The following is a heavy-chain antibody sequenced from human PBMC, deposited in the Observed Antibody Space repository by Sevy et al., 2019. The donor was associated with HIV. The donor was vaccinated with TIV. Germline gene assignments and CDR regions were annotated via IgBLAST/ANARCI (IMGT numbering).Heavy chain of an antibody. D-gene: IGHD2-2*01. CDR2: IKRDGSEK. CDR3: ARDCNSASCLWGLDV. Sequence: GGSLRLSCAASGFTFSNYWMTWVRQAPGKGLEWVANIKRDGSEKYYVASVKGRFTISRDNAKNSLYMQMNSLIAEDTAVYYCARDCNSASCLWGLDVWGKGTTVTVS. J-gene: IGHJ6*04. CDR1: GFTFSNYW. V-gene: IGHV3-7*03.